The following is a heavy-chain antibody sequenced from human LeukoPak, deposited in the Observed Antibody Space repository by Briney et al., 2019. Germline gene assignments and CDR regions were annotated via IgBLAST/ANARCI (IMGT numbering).Heavy chain of an antibody. J-gene: IGHJ4*02. Sequence: AGSLRLSCAASGFTFSSYSMNWVRQAPGKGLEWVSAISGSGGSTYYADSVKGRFTISRDNSKNTLYLQMNSLRAEDTAVYYCAKAFGGYYYDSSGYYYGDYWGQGTLVTVSS. CDR3: AKAFGGYYYDSSGYYYGDY. CDR1: GFTFSSYS. CDR2: ISGSGGST. D-gene: IGHD3-22*01. V-gene: IGHV3-23*01.